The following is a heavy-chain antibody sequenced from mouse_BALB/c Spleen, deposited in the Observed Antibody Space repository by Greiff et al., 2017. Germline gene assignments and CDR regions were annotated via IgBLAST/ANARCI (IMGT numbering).Heavy chain of an antibody. CDR3: ARDRGTVGYFDV. CDR2: ISSGGSYT. D-gene: IGHD2-14*01. CDR1: GFTFSSYG. Sequence: EVQLVESGGDLVKPGGSLKLSCAASGFTFSSYGMSWVRQTPDKRLEWVATISSGGSYTYYPDSVKGRFTISRDNAKNTLYLQMSSLKSEDTAMYYCARDRGTVGYFDVWGAGTTVTVSS. J-gene: IGHJ1*01. V-gene: IGHV5-6*01.